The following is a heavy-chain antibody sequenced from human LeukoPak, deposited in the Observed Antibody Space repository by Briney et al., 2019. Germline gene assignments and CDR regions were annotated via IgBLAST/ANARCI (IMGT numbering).Heavy chain of an antibody. V-gene: IGHV4-61*01. J-gene: IGHJ6*02. CDR1: GASVSSGSYY. CDR3: ARRMGAHGSKTPDYYYYGMDV. D-gene: IGHD3-16*01. CDR2: IYYSGST. Sequence: PSETLSLTCTVSGASVSSGSYYWSWIRQPPGKGLEWIGYIYYSGSTNYNPSLKSRVTISVDTSKNQFSLKLSSVTAADTAVYYCARRMGAHGSKTPDYYYYGMDVWGQGTTVTVSS.